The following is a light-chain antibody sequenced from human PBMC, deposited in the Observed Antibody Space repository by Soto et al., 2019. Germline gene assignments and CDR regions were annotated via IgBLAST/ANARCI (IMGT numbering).Light chain of an antibody. CDR3: QQYGSSPRT. CDR2: DAS. V-gene: IGKV3D-20*01. J-gene: IGKJ2*01. CDR1: LSVSSSS. Sequence: EIVVTQSPATLSFSPGERATLSCGASLSVSSSSLAWYQQKPGLAPRLLIYDASSRATVIPDRFSGSGSGTDFTLTISRLESEDFAVYYCQQYGSSPRTFGQGIKLEIK.